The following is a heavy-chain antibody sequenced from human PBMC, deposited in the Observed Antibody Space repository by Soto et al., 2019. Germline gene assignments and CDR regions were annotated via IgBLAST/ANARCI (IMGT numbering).Heavy chain of an antibody. D-gene: IGHD3-10*01. J-gene: IGHJ4*02. Sequence: EVQVVESGGGVVQPGGSLRLSCAASGFTFSSYWMHWVRQAPEKGLVWVSRINPVASSTYYADSVKGRFTISRDNAENMVYLQMSSLRAGESAGDYCARGVDGARYGFGKWGQGALLTVSS. CDR3: ARGVDGARYGFGK. CDR2: INPVASST. V-gene: IGHV3-74*01. CDR1: GFTFSSYW.